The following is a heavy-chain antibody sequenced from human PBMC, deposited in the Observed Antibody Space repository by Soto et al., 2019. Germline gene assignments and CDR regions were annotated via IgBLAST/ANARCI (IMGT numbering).Heavy chain of an antibody. CDR3: ARGLASGDY. Sequence: QVQLVQSGAEVKEPGASVKISCKGSGYTITNFYIHWVRQAPGQGLEWTGIVNPNGGSTNYAKNFKGRITISRDTSTSTVYMDLSSLRSEDTAVYYCARGLASGDYWGKGTLVTVSS. CDR2: VNPNGGST. J-gene: IGHJ4*02. V-gene: IGHV1-46*01. D-gene: IGHD6-6*01. CDR1: GYTITNFY.